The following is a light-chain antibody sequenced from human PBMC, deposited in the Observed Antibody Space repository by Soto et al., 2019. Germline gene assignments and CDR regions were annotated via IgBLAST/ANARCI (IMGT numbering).Light chain of an antibody. V-gene: IGKV3-11*01. Sequence: EIVMTQSPVTLSVSPGGSATLACRASQSISDTLAWYQQKPGQAPRLLIYDASNRATGIPARFSGSGSGTDFTLTISSLEPEDFAVYYCQQRSTFGQGTRLEIK. CDR3: QQRST. CDR1: QSISDT. J-gene: IGKJ5*01. CDR2: DAS.